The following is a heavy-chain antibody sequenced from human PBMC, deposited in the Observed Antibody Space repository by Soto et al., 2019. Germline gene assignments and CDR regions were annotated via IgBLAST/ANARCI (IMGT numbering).Heavy chain of an antibody. CDR2: ISAYNGNT. CDR1: GYTFTSYG. Sequence: ASVKVSCKASGYTFTSYGISWVRQAPGQGLEWMGWISAYNGNTNYAQKLQGRVTMTTDTSTSTAYMELRSLRSDDTAVYYCAREIITYYYDSSGFHDGMDVWGQGTTVTVSS. J-gene: IGHJ6*02. CDR3: AREIITYYYDSSGFHDGMDV. D-gene: IGHD3-22*01. V-gene: IGHV1-18*01.